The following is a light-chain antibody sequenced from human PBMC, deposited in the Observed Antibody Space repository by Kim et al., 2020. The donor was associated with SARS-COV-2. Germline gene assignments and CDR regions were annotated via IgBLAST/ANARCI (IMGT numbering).Light chain of an antibody. CDR2: DVS. Sequence: PGQSSTISCTGTSRDVGGYNYVSWYQQHPGKAPKLIIYDVSNRPSGVSNRFSGSKSGNTASLTISGLQPEDEADYYCSSYTNSNVIFGGGTQLTVL. V-gene: IGLV2-14*03. CDR1: SRDVGGYNY. J-gene: IGLJ2*01. CDR3: SSYTNSNVI.